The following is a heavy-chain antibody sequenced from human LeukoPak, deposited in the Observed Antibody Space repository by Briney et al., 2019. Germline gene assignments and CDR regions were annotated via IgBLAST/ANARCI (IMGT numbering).Heavy chain of an antibody. Sequence: GGSLRLSCAASGFTFSSYAMSWVRQAPGKGLEWVSAISGSGGSTYYAASVKGCFTISTDNSNNTPYLQMISLRAEDTAVYYCATARDSSGRSLVYWGQGTLVTVSS. CDR1: GFTFSSYA. J-gene: IGHJ4*02. CDR2: ISGSGGST. CDR3: ATARDSSGRSLVY. V-gene: IGHV3-23*01. D-gene: IGHD6-25*01.